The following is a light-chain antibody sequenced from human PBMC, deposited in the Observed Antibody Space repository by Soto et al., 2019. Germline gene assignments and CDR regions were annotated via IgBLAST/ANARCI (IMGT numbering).Light chain of an antibody. CDR2: DVN. CDR3: CSYAGGYSWV. CDR1: SSDVGGYDF. Sequence: QSALTQPRSVSGSPGQSVTISFIGTSSDVGGYDFVSWYQHHPGKAPKYMIYDVNKRPSGVPDRFSGSKSGNMASLTISGLQAEDEADYYCCSYAGGYSWVFGGGTKLTVL. V-gene: IGLV2-11*01. J-gene: IGLJ3*02.